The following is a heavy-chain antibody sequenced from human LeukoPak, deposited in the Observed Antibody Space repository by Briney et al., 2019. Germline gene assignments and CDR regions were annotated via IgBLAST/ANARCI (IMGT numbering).Heavy chain of an antibody. CDR1: GFTFSDFY. Sequence: GGSLRLSCAASGFTFSDFYMSWVRQAPGKGLEWVANINKDGSEEKYVDSVKGRFTISRDNAKNSLYLQMSSLRADDTAVYYCARWPHWQDFWGRGTRVTVSS. CDR2: INKDGSEE. V-gene: IGHV3-7*03. D-gene: IGHD1-1*01. J-gene: IGHJ4*02. CDR3: ARWPHWQDF.